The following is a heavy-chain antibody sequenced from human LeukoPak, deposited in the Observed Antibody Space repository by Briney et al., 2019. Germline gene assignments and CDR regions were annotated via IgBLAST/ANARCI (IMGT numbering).Heavy chain of an antibody. CDR2: ISAYNGNT. CDR1: GYTFTSYC. CDR3: AREDCTNGVCYTPFDY. D-gene: IGHD2-8*01. Sequence: ASVKVSCKASGYTFTSYCISWVRQAPGHGLEWMGWISAYNGNTNYPQKLQGRVTMTTDTSTSTAYMELRSLRSDDTAVYYCAREDCTNGVCYTPFDYWGQGTLVTVSS. V-gene: IGHV1-18*01. J-gene: IGHJ4*02.